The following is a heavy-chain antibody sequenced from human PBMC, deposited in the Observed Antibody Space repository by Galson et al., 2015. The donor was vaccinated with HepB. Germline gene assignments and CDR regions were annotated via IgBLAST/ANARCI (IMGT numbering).Heavy chain of an antibody. D-gene: IGHD4-17*01. CDR2: IIPIFGTA. CDR3: YYGDYAPRGDDAFDI. V-gene: IGHV1-69*13. CDR1: GGTFSSYA. Sequence: SVKVSCKASGGTFSSYAISWVRQAPGQGLEWMGGIIPIFGTANYAQKFQGRVTITADESTSTAYMELSSLRSEDTAVYYCYYGDYAPRGDDAFDIWGQGTMVTVSS. J-gene: IGHJ3*02.